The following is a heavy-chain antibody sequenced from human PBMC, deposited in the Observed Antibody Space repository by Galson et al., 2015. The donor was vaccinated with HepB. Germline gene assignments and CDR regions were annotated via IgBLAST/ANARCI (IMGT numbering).Heavy chain of an antibody. CDR1: GYAFTNYW. J-gene: IGHJ4*02. Sequence: QSGAEVKKPGESLRISCQGSGYAFTNYWISWVRQMPGKGLEWMGRIDPSDSYTNYRPSFEGHVTISVDKSLNTAYLQWSSLQASDTAMYYCARQNEDSTYSYDSSGFFSAYWGQGTLVTVSS. V-gene: IGHV5-10-1*01. CDR3: ARQNEDSTYSYDSSGFFSAY. D-gene: IGHD3-22*01. CDR2: IDPSDSYT.